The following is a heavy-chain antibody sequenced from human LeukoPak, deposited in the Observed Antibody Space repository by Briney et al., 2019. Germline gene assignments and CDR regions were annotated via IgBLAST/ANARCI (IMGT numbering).Heavy chain of an antibody. CDR2: ISAYSGNT. CDR1: GYTFSSNA. D-gene: IGHD4/OR15-4a*01. J-gene: IGHJ4*02. Sequence: ASVKVSCKASGYTFSSNAITWVRQAPGQGLEWMGWISAYSGNTNYAQKLQGRATMTTDTSTSTAYMELRRLRSDDTAVYYCARGTDYIDYWGQGTLVTVSS. CDR3: ARGTDYIDY. V-gene: IGHV1-18*01.